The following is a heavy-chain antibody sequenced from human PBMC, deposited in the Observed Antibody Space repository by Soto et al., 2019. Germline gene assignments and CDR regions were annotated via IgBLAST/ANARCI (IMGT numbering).Heavy chain of an antibody. J-gene: IGHJ6*02. D-gene: IGHD4-17*01. CDR1: GYSFTSYY. CDR2: INPSGGST. Sequence: ASVKVSCKASGYSFTSYYMHWVRQAPGQGLEWMGIINPSGGSTSFAQKFQGRVTMTRDTSTSTVYMELSSLRSEDTAVYYCARDPMTTVPDYYYGMDVWGQGTTVTVSS. CDR3: ARDPMTTVPDYYYGMDV. V-gene: IGHV1-46*01.